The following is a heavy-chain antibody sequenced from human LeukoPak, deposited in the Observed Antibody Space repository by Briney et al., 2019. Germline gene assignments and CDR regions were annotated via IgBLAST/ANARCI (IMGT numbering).Heavy chain of an antibody. CDR2: IIPIFGTA. D-gene: IGHD6-19*01. V-gene: IGHV1-69*13. CDR1: GGTFSSYA. CDR3: ASLGGNQWLVLGYYYGMDV. J-gene: IGHJ6*02. Sequence: GASVKVSCTASGGTFSSYAISWVRQAPGQGLEWMGGIIPIFGTANYAQKLQGRVTITADESTSTAYMELSSLRSEDTAVYYCASLGGNQWLVLGYYYGMDVWGQGTTVTVSS.